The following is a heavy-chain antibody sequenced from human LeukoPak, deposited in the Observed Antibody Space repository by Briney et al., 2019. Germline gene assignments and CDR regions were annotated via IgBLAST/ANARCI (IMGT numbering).Heavy chain of an antibody. V-gene: IGHV5-51*01. Sequence: PGESLKISCKVSGYSFTTYWIGWVRQMPGKGLEWMGIIYPGDSDTRYSPSFQGQVTISADKSISTAYLQWSSLKASDTAMYYCARHADPFESLGELSLPFYYWGQGTLVTVSS. J-gene: IGHJ4*02. CDR3: ARHADPFESLGELSLPFYY. CDR1: GYSFTTYW. D-gene: IGHD3-16*02. CDR2: IYPGDSDT.